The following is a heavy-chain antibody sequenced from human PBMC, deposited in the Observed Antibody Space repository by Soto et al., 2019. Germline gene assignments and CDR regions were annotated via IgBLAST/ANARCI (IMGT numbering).Heavy chain of an antibody. D-gene: IGHD2-2*01. Sequence: GGSLRLSCSASGFTFSGYAMHWVRQAPGKGLEYVSAISSNGGSTYYADSVKGRFTISRDNSKNTLYLQMSSLRAEDTAVYYCVRAAAIYYGMDVWGQGTTVTVSS. CDR1: GFTFSGYA. CDR3: VRAAAIYYGMDV. CDR2: ISSNGGST. J-gene: IGHJ6*02. V-gene: IGHV3-64D*06.